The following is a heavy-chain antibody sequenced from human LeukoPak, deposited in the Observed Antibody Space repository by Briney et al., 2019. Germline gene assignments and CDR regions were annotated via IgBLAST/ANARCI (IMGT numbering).Heavy chain of an antibody. J-gene: IGHJ3*02. Sequence: SETLSLTCAVYGGSFSGYYWSWIRQPPVKVLEWIGEINHSGSTNYNPSLKSRVTISVDTSKNQFSLKLSSVTAADTAVYYCARASPRSYYYDSSGYYASGGALDIWGQGTMVTVSS. CDR2: INHSGST. CDR3: ARASPRSYYYDSSGYYASGGALDI. V-gene: IGHV4-34*01. D-gene: IGHD3-22*01. CDR1: GGSFSGYY.